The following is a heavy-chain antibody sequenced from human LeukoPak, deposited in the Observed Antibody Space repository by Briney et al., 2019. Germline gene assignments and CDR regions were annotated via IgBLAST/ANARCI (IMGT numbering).Heavy chain of an antibody. CDR1: GYTFTSYA. Sequence: SVKVSCKASGYTFTSYAISWVRQAPGQGLEWMGGIIPIFGTANYAQKFQGRVTITADESTSTAYMELSSLSSEDTAVYYCARGRLPPTIFGVDRDYWGQGTLVTVSS. D-gene: IGHD3-3*01. CDR2: IIPIFGTA. J-gene: IGHJ4*02. CDR3: ARGRLPPTIFGVDRDY. V-gene: IGHV1-69*13.